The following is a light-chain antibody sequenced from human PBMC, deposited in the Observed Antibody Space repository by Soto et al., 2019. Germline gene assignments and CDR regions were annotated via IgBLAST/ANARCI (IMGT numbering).Light chain of an antibody. CDR3: LQDYSYHRT. J-gene: IGKJ1*01. V-gene: IGKV1-6*01. Sequence: GDRVTITCRASQGIRDELGWYQQKPGKAPILLIYSASSLQSGVPSRFSGSGSGTDFTLTISSLQPEDFATYYCLQDYSYHRTFGQGTKVDIK. CDR2: SAS. CDR1: QGIRDE.